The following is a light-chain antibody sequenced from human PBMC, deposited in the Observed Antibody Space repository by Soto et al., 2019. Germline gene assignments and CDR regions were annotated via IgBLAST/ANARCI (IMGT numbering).Light chain of an antibody. CDR1: QSISSS. CDR3: QQYNSYWT. CDR2: KAS. J-gene: IGKJ1*01. Sequence: DIQMTQSPSTLSASVGDRVTITCRASQSISSSLAWYQQKPGKAPKLLIYKASSLESGVPSRFSGSGSGTEFSLTISSVQPDAFATYYRQQYNSYWTFGQGTKVEIK. V-gene: IGKV1-5*03.